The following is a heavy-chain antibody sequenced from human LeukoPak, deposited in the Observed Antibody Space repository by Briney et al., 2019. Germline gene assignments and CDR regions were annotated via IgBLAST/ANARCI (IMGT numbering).Heavy chain of an antibody. Sequence: GGSLRLSCAASGFTFSSYSMNWVRQAPGKGLEWVSSISSSSSYIYYADSVKGRFTISRDNAKNSLYLQMNSLRAEDTAVYYCARDNAPCSGGSCYRVHYYYYYMDVWGKGTTVTVSS. V-gene: IGHV3-21*01. J-gene: IGHJ6*03. CDR2: ISSSSSYI. D-gene: IGHD2-15*01. CDR3: ARDNAPCSGGSCYRVHYYYYYMDV. CDR1: GFTFSSYS.